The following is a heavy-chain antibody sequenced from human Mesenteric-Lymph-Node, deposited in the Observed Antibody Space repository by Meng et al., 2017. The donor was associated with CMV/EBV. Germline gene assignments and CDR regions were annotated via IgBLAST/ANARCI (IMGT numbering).Heavy chain of an antibody. Sequence: GGSLRLSCTASGFSFSNFVIHWVRQAPGKGLEWVASIRDTADNEYYIDSVKGRFAISRDNSKNTLYLQMNSLEIEDTAVYYCTTGFCSSVSSDHDYWGQGTLVTVSS. CDR2: IRDTADNE. CDR3: TTGFCSSVSSDHDY. CDR1: GFSFSNFV. V-gene: IGHV3-30*02. J-gene: IGHJ4*02. D-gene: IGHD2-2*01.